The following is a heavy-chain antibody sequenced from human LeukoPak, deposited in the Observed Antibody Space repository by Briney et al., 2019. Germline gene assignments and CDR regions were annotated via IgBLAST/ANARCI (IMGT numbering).Heavy chain of an antibody. CDR2: VYYSGST. CDR3: ARHGSGGTRKAFDI. V-gene: IGHV4-59*08. CDR1: GGSISSYC. Sequence: SETLSLTCTVSGGSISSYCWSWIRQPPGKGLEWIGYVYYSGSTNYNPSLKSRVTISVDTSKNEFSLKLTSVTAADTAVYYCARHGSGGTRKAFDIWGQGTMVTVSS. J-gene: IGHJ3*02. D-gene: IGHD2-15*01.